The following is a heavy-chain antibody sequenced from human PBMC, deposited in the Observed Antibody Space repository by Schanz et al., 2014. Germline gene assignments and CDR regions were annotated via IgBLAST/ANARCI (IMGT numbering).Heavy chain of an antibody. D-gene: IGHD2-21*01. CDR3: AKGQGAVINNWYFDL. CDR1: GFTFSSYT. Sequence: VQLVESGGGVVRPGGSLRLSCSVSGFTFSSYTMHWVRQAPGKGLEWVSTISGGGGGYRPYADSVKGRFTISRDNSINTLSLQMNSLSADDTAVYYCAKGQGAVINNWYFDLWGRGTLVTVSS. CDR2: ISGGGGGYR. V-gene: IGHV3-23*04. J-gene: IGHJ2*01.